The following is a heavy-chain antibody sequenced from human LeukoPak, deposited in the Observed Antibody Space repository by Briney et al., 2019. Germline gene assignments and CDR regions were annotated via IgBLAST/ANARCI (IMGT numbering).Heavy chain of an antibody. Sequence: ASVKVSCKASGYTFSGYSMIWVRQAPGQGLEWMGWINTNTGNPTYAQGFIGRFVFSLDTSVSTAYLQISSLEAEDTAVYYCAGVFSNYYDSSGYPDYWGQGTLVTVSS. V-gene: IGHV7-4-1*02. J-gene: IGHJ4*02. CDR3: AGVFSNYYDSSGYPDY. CDR2: INTNTGNP. CDR1: GYTFSGYS. D-gene: IGHD3-22*01.